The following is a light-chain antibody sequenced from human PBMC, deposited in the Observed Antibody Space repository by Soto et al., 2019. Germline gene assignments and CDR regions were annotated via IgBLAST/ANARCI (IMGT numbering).Light chain of an antibody. Sequence: QSALTQPASVSGSPGQSITISCTGTSSDVGGYNHVSWYQHHPGKAPKVIIFEVNNRPSGISNRFSGSKSGNTASLTISGLQAEDEADYYCASYTTTSTLWVFGGGTQLTVL. CDR2: EVN. CDR1: SSDVGGYNH. J-gene: IGLJ3*02. V-gene: IGLV2-14*01. CDR3: ASYTTTSTLWV.